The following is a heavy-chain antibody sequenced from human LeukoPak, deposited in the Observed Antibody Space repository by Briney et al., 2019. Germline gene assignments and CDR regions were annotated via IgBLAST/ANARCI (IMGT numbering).Heavy chain of an antibody. Sequence: SQTLSLTCDISGDSVSSNNGAWNWIRQSPSRGLEWLGRTYYRSKLYNDYAGSLNGLITISPDTSKNQFSLHLNSVTPEDTAVYYCARDLGNTGWYTFDYWGQGILVTVSS. CDR3: ARDLGNTGWYTFDY. CDR1: GDSVSSNNGA. D-gene: IGHD6-19*01. CDR2: TYYRSKLYN. J-gene: IGHJ4*02. V-gene: IGHV6-1*01.